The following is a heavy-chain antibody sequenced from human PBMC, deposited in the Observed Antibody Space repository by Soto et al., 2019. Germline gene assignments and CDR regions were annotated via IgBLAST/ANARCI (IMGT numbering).Heavy chain of an antibody. CDR3: ARGRHTMVRGVIYYYYGMDV. V-gene: IGHV4-34*01. CDR1: GGSFSGYY. CDR2: INHSGST. J-gene: IGHJ6*02. D-gene: IGHD3-10*01. Sequence: PSETLSLTCAVYGGSFSGYYWSWIRQPPGKGLEWIWEINHSGSTNYNPSLKSRVTISVDTSKNQFSLKLSSVTAADTAVYYCARGRHTMVRGVIYYYYGMDVWGQGTTVT.